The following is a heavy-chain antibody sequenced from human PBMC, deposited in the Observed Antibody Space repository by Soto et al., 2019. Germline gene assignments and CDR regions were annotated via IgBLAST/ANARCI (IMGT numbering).Heavy chain of an antibody. CDR3: ARAGSTMYRLHPHFDY. CDR1: GDSVSTNSGA. D-gene: IGHD3-9*01. CDR2: TFYRSRWYS. Sequence: SQTLSLTCAISGDSVSTNSGAWNWIRQSPSRGLEWLGRTFYRSRWYSDYADSVKGRISINSDTSKNQFSLQLSSVTPEDTAVYYCARAGSTMYRLHPHFDYWGQGTLVT. V-gene: IGHV6-1*01. J-gene: IGHJ4*02.